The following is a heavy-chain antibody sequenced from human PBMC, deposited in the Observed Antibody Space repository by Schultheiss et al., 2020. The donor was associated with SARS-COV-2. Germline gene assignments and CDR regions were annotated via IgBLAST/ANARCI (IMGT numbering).Heavy chain of an antibody. CDR2: INPSGGST. Sequence: ASVKVSCKASGYTFTSYYMHWVRQAPGQGLEWMGIINPSGGSTSYAQEFQGRVTITRDTSASTAYMELSSLRSDDTAVYYCARPCRGSSLDALDIWGQGTMVTVSS. J-gene: IGHJ3*02. CDR1: GYTFTSYY. D-gene: IGHD6-13*01. V-gene: IGHV1-46*01. CDR3: ARPCRGSSLDALDI.